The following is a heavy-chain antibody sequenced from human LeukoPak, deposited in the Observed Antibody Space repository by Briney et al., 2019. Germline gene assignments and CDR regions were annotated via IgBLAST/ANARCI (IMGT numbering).Heavy chain of an antibody. Sequence: GKSLRLSCTASGFTLSYYGMHWVRQAPGKGLELVALMWSDGSKTSYADSVKGRFTISRDISRNTLYLQMNSLRAEDTALYYCARDADTSAFHWYFDLWGRGTLVTVSS. CDR1: GFTLSYYG. D-gene: IGHD3-22*01. CDR3: ARDADTSAFHWYFDL. V-gene: IGHV3-33*01. J-gene: IGHJ2*01. CDR2: MWSDGSKT.